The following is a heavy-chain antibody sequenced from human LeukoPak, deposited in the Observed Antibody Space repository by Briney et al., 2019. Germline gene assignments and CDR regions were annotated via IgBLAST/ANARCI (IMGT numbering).Heavy chain of an antibody. J-gene: IGHJ4*02. V-gene: IGHV4-30-4*08. CDR1: GYSISSGYY. D-gene: IGHD6-13*01. Sequence: SETLSLTCTVSGYSISSGYYWSWIRQPPGKGLEWIGYIYYSGSTYYNPSLKSRVTISVDTSKNQFSLKLSSVTAADTAVYYCARDTSSSLCFDYWGQGTLVTVSS. CDR3: ARDTSSSLCFDY. CDR2: IYYSGST.